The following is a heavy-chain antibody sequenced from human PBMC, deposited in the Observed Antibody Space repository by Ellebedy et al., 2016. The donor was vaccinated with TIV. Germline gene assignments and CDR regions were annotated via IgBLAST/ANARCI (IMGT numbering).Heavy chain of an antibody. Sequence: SETLSLTCPVPGASIRSYYWSWIRQPPGKGLEWIGYIYYIGSTNYIPSLKSRVTISADTSKNQVSLKLTSVTAADTAVYYCARGVTTIGSWGQGTLVTVSS. V-gene: IGHV4-59*01. J-gene: IGHJ4*02. CDR1: GASIRSYY. CDR3: ARGVTTIGS. D-gene: IGHD4-17*01. CDR2: IYYIGST.